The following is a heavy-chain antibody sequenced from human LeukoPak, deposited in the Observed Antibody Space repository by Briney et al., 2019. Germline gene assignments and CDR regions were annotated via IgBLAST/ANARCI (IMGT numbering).Heavy chain of an antibody. J-gene: IGHJ4*02. CDR1: GYTFSDYY. Sequence: ASVKVSCKTSGYTFSDYYIHWVRQAPGQGLEWMGWIDPKSGGTDYAQKFQGRVIMTRDTSSGTAHMEVSRLKSDDTALYYCAGDGVVRGVIVYWGQGTLVTVSS. CDR3: AGDGVVRGVIVY. V-gene: IGHV1-2*02. D-gene: IGHD3-10*01. CDR2: IDPKSGGT.